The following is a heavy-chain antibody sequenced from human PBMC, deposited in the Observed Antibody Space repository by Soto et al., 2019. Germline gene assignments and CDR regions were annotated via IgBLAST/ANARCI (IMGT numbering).Heavy chain of an antibody. CDR1: GFTFSSYA. Sequence: EVQVLESGGGMVQPGGSLRLSCAASGFTFSSYALSWVRQAPGKGLGWVSGISDTGGSTYYAGSVNGRFTSSRDNSKNALFLQMYSLRAEDTAVYYCTPFPKAAADKPFPFYYYDGVDVWGHGTAVTVSS. CDR3: TPFPKAAADKPFPFYYYDGVDV. D-gene: IGHD6-13*01. J-gene: IGHJ6*02. CDR2: ISDTGGST. V-gene: IGHV3-23*01.